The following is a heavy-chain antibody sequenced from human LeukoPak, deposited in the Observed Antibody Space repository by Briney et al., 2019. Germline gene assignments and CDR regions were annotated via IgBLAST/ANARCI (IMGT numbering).Heavy chain of an antibody. Sequence: PGGSLRLSCAASGFTFSSYSMNWVRQAPGKGLEWVSSISSSSSYIYYADSVKGRFTISRDNAKNSLYLQMNNLRVEDTALYYCVRDQPSGSGWYYFDYWGQGTLVTVSS. V-gene: IGHV3-21*04. D-gene: IGHD6-19*01. J-gene: IGHJ4*02. CDR2: ISSSSSYI. CDR1: GFTFSSYS. CDR3: VRDQPSGSGWYYFDY.